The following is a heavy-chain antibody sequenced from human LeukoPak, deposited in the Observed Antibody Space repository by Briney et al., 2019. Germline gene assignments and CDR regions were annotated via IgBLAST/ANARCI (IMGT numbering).Heavy chain of an antibody. V-gene: IGHV3-23*01. J-gene: IGHJ4*02. CDR2: IIASSGST. D-gene: IGHD5-12*01. CDR3: AKGAYDYIEMGYFDY. CDR1: GFTFSSYG. Sequence: PGGSLRLSCAASGFTFSSYGMHWVRQAPGKGLEWVSLIIASSGSTIYADSVKGRFTISRDNSKNTLYLQMNSLRAEDTAVYYCAKGAYDYIEMGYFDYWGQGALVTVSS.